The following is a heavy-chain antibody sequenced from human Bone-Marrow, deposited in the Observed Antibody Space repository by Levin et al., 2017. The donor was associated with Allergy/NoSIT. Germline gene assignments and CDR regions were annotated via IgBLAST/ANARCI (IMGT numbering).Heavy chain of an antibody. D-gene: IGHD3-10*01. J-gene: IGHJ4*02. V-gene: IGHV4-61*02. CDR1: GGSITSGASY. Sequence: SQTLSLTCSVSGGSITSGASYWTWIRQPAGKGLEWIGRVYTSGSTNYNPSLKSRLTISLDTSKNQFSLKLSSATAADTAVYYCAREEGFDSRTYYNYFDQWGQGILVTVSS. CDR2: VYTSGST. CDR3: AREEGFDSRTYYNYFDQ.